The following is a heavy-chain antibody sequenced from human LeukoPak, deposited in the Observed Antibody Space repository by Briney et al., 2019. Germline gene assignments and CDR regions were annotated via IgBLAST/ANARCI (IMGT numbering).Heavy chain of an antibody. D-gene: IGHD1-26*01. Sequence: GGSLRLSCAVSGFTFNYYNMNWVRQAPGKGLEWVSSISNSSSYIYYADSVKGRFTISRDNAKNSLYLQMNSLRAEDTAVYYCARIGGSYPDCWGQGTLVTVSS. V-gene: IGHV3-21*01. CDR3: ARIGGSYPDC. J-gene: IGHJ4*03. CDR1: GFTFNYYN. CDR2: ISNSSSYI.